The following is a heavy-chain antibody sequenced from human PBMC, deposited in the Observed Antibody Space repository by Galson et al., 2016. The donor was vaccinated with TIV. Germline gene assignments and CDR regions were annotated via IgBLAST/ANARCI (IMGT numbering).Heavy chain of an antibody. J-gene: IGHJ6*02. CDR1: GITFSMYA. V-gene: IGHV3-30*04. CDR3: ARDRSIYFYYGMDV. Sequence: SLRLSCAASGITFSMYALHWVRQAPGKGLEWVALISYDGSNKYYADSVKGRFTISRDNSKNTLSLQMNSLRAEDTAVYYCARDRSIYFYYGMDVWGQGTTVTVSS. CDR2: ISYDGSNK.